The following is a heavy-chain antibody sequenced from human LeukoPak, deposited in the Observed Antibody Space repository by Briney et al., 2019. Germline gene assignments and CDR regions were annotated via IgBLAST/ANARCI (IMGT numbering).Heavy chain of an antibody. Sequence: SETLSLTCTVSGGSISSSSYYWGWIRQPPGKGLEWIGSIYYSGSTYDNPSLKSRVTTSVDTSKNQFSLKLSSVTAADTAVYYCAREGRGYYGSGSLYYFDYWGQGTLVTVSS. J-gene: IGHJ4*02. CDR2: IYYSGST. V-gene: IGHV4-39*07. D-gene: IGHD3-10*01. CDR3: AREGRGYYGSGSLYYFDY. CDR1: GGSISSSSYY.